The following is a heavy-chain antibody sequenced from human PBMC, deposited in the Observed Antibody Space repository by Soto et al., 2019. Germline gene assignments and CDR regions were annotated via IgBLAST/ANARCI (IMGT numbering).Heavy chain of an antibody. V-gene: IGHV3-9*01. Sequence: GGSLRLSCAASGFPFDDYAMHWVRQAPGKGLEWVSGISWNSGSIGYADSVKGRFTTSRDNAKNSLYLQMNSLRAEDTAVYYCARGTCSGGSCYRFGYWGQGTVVTVSS. D-gene: IGHD2-15*01. CDR1: GFPFDDYA. CDR3: ARGTCSGGSCYRFGY. CDR2: ISWNSGSI. J-gene: IGHJ4*02.